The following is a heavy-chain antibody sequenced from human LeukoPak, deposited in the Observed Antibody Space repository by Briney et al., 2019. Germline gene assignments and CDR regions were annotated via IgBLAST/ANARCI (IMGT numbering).Heavy chain of an antibody. Sequence: PGGSLRLSCAASGFAFSSYGMHWVRQAPGKGLEWVAFIRFDGSDKYYADSVKGRFTISRDNSKNTLYLQMNSLRAEDTAVYYCAKTQNQWLGTFDYWGQGTLVTVSP. V-gene: IGHV3-30*02. CDR1: GFAFSSYG. J-gene: IGHJ4*02. CDR3: AKTQNQWLGTFDY. D-gene: IGHD6-19*01. CDR2: IRFDGSDK.